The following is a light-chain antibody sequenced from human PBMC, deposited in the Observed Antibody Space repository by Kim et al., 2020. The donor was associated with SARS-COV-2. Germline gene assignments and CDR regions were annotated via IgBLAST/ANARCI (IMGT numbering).Light chain of an antibody. CDR3: QQYGSSPRT. CDR2: GAS. Sequence: EIVLTQSPATLSLSPGERATLSCRASQSVSSSYLAWYQQKPGQAPRFLMYGASNRATGIPDRFSGSGSGTDFTLTISRLEPEDFAVYYCQQYGSSPRTFGQGTKVDIK. V-gene: IGKV3-20*01. J-gene: IGKJ1*01. CDR1: QSVSSSY.